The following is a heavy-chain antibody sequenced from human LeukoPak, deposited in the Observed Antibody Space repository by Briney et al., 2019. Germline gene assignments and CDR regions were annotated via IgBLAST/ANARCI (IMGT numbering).Heavy chain of an antibody. CDR1: GGSISSYY. D-gene: IGHD4-17*01. CDR3: ARVATVTTGFDY. Sequence: SETLSLTCTVSGGSISSYYWSWIRQPPGKGLEWIGYIYYSGSTNYNPSLKSRVTISVDTSKNQFSLKLSSVTAADTVVYYCARVATVTTGFDYWGQGTLVTVSS. CDR2: IYYSGST. V-gene: IGHV4-59*01. J-gene: IGHJ4*02.